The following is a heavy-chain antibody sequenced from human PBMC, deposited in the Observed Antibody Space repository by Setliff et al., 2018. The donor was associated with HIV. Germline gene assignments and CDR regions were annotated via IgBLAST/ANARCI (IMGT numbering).Heavy chain of an antibody. Sequence: GASVKVSCKTSGYTFTAYYIYWVRQAPGHGLELMGRIHPNTGNTNYLQEFQGRVTITRDTSMSTVYMALTGLTSDDTAVYYCAKQGYSDSLYAFDVWGQGTMVTVSS. D-gene: IGHD1-26*01. CDR3: AKQGYSDSLYAFDV. J-gene: IGHJ3*01. CDR1: GYTFTAYY. V-gene: IGHV1-2*06. CDR2: IHPNTGNT.